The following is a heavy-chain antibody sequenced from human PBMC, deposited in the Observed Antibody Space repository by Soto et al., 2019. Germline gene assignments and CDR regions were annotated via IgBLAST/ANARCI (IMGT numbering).Heavy chain of an antibody. Sequence: GASVKVSCKASGGTFSSYAISWVRQAPGQGLEWIGGIIPIFGTANYAQKFKGRVTITADESTSTVYMEMSSLRSEDTAVYYCAANSSGYYLDAFDIWGQGTMVTVSS. J-gene: IGHJ3*02. D-gene: IGHD3-22*01. CDR2: IIPIFGTA. CDR3: AANSSGYYLDAFDI. CDR1: GGTFSSYA. V-gene: IGHV1-69*13.